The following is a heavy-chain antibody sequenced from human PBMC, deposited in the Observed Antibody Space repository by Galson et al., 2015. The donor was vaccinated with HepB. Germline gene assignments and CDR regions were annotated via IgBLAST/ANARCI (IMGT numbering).Heavy chain of an antibody. D-gene: IGHD6-25*01. CDR2: ISYDGSNK. CDR3: AVGARLFYYYYGMDV. CDR1: GFTFSSYG. J-gene: IGHJ6*02. Sequence: SLRLSCAASGFTFSSYGMHWVRQAPGKGLEWVAIISYDGSNKYYADSVKGRFTISRDNSKNTLYLQMNSLRAEDTAVYYCAVGARLFYYYYGMDVWGQGTTVTVSS. V-gene: IGHV3-30*03.